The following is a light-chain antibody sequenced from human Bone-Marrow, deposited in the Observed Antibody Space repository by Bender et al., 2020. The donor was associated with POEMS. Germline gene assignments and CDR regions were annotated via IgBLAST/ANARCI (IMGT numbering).Light chain of an antibody. Sequence: QSALTQPASVSGSPGQSITISCTGTSSDLGTYNLVSWYQQHPGKAPKLIIYEGSKRPSGVSNRFSGSRSGTSASLAISGLQSEDEADYYCAVWDDSLNGWVFGGGTKLTVL. CDR2: EGS. V-gene: IGLV2-14*02. J-gene: IGLJ3*02. CDR3: AVWDDSLNGWV. CDR1: SSDLGTYNL.